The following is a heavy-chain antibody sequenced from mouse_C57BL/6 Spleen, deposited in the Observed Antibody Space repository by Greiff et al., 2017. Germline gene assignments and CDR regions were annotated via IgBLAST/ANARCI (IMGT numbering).Heavy chain of an antibody. Sequence: VQLQQSGAELVRPGASVTLSCQASGYTFTDYELHWVKQTPVPGLAWIGSIVPETGGPAYNQKFKGKAILTADKSSSTAYMELRSLTSEDSAVDYCTGGRDYVRFAYWGQGTLVTVSA. D-gene: IGHD2-4*01. J-gene: IGHJ3*01. CDR1: GYTFTDYE. CDR2: IVPETGGP. CDR3: TGGRDYVRFAY. V-gene: IGHV1-15*01.